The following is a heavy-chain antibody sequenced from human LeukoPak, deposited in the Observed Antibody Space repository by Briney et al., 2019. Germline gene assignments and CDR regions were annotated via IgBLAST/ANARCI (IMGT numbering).Heavy chain of an antibody. D-gene: IGHD3-10*01. J-gene: IGHJ4*02. CDR3: ARDGYGSGKGFFDY. V-gene: IGHV1-18*01. CDR2: ISAFDGNT. CDR1: GLTFSNYG. Sequence: ASVKVSCKASGLTFSNYGITWVRQAPGQGLEWVGWISAFDGNTNSAQKFQGRVTMTTDTSSSTAYMELRSLTSDDTAVYYCARDGYGSGKGFFDYWGQGTLVTVSS.